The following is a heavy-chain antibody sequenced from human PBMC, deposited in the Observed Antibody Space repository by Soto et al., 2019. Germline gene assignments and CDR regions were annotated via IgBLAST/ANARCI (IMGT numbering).Heavy chain of an antibody. CDR3: ARDAYYYDSSADYYYYGMDV. V-gene: IGHV4-31*03. Sequence: SVTLCHTCTVSYVSSISRGYYWIWIRQHPGKGLEWIGHIYYSGSTYYNPSLKSRVTISVDTSKNQFSLRLSSVTAADTAVYYCARDAYYYDSSADYYYYGMDVWGRGTTVTVSS. CDR1: YVSSISRGYY. J-gene: IGHJ6*02. CDR2: IYYSGST. D-gene: IGHD3-22*01.